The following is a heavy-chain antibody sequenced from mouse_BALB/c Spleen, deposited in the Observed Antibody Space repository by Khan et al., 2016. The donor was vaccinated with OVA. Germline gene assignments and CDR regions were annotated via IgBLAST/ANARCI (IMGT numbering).Heavy chain of an antibody. CDR1: DSSFTDYY. J-gene: IGHJ3*01. Sequence: VQLQQPGPELMKPGASVKMSCKASDSSFTDYYMHWMKQSPGKSLEWIGYIDPFNGSTTYNQKFKGKATLTVDKSSSTAYMQLNSLTSEDSAVYYCTRNGNTTWFAYWGQGTLVTVSA. CDR2: IDPFNGST. CDR3: TRNGNTTWFAY. V-gene: IGHV1S135*01. D-gene: IGHD2-12*01.